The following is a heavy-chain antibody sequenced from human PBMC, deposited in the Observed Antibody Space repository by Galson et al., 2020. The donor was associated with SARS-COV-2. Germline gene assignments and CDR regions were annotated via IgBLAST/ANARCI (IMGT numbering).Heavy chain of an antibody. Sequence: SETLSLTCTVSGYSITSGYYWGWVRQPPGKGLEWIGVIYHDGRTYYNPSLSGRVALSVDTSKNQISLKLTYVTAADTAVYYCVKDDSGNFAWGQGTLVTVSS. J-gene: IGHJ5*02. CDR3: VKDDSGNFA. CDR1: GYSITSGYY. V-gene: IGHV4-38-2*02. CDR2: IYHDGRT. D-gene: IGHD1-26*01.